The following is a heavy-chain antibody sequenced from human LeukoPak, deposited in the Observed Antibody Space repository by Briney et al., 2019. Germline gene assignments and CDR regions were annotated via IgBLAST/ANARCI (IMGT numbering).Heavy chain of an antibody. CDR2: ISAYNGNT. J-gene: IGHJ5*02. CDR1: GYTFTSYG. D-gene: IGHD3-10*01. V-gene: IGHV1-18*01. Sequence: ASVKVSCKASGYTFTSYGISWVRQAPGQGREWMGWISAYNGNTNYAQKLQGRVTMTTDTSTSTAFMELRSLRADDTAVYYCARRPKGSSMVRGVSWFDPWGQGTLVTVSS. CDR3: ARRPKGSSMVRGVSWFDP.